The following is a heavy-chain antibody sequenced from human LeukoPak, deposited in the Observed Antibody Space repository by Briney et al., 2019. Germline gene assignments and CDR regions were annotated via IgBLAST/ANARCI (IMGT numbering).Heavy chain of an antibody. CDR3: AKDGVDTAMVTSYYYYYMDV. J-gene: IGHJ6*03. CDR2: ISYDGSNK. D-gene: IGHD5-18*01. V-gene: IGHV3-30*18. Sequence: GGSLRLSCAASGFTFSSYGMHWVRQAPGKGLEWVAVISYDGSNKYYADSVKGRFTISRDNSKNTLYLQMNGLRAEDTAVYYCAKDGVDTAMVTSYYYYYMDVWGKGTTVTVSS. CDR1: GFTFSSYG.